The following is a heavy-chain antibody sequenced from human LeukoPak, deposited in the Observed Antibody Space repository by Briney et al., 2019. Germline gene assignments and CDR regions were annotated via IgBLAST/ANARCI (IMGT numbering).Heavy chain of an antibody. V-gene: IGHV3-53*01. CDR1: GLTVSSDY. D-gene: IGHD6-13*01. Sequence: GGSLRLSCAASGLTVSSDYLTWVRQAPGKGLEWVSIISSGGTTYYADSVRGRFTTSRDNSKNTLYLQMNSLRAEDTAVYYCARAPSQQLGPFDIWGQGTVVTVSS. J-gene: IGHJ3*02. CDR2: ISSGGTT. CDR3: ARAPSQQLGPFDI.